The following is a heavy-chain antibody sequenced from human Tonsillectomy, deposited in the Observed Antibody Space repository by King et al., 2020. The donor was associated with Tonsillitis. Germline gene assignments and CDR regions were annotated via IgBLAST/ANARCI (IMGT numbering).Heavy chain of an antibody. J-gene: IGHJ4*02. V-gene: IGHV1-2*02. CDR2: INPNSGGT. CDR1: GYTFTGHY. CDR3: ATMRRIAVAKGEIQDY. Sequence: QLVQSGAEVKKPGASVKVSCRTSGYTFTGHYINWVRQAPGQGLEWMGWINPNSGGTNYAQNLQGRVTMTRDTAISTAYMELSRLRSDDTAVYYCATMRRIAVAKGEIQDYWGQGTLVTVSS. D-gene: IGHD6-19*01.